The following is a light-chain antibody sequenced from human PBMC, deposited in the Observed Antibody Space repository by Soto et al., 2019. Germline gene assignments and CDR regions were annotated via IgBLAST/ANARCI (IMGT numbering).Light chain of an antibody. CDR1: QSVFSN. J-gene: IGKJ4*01. Sequence: EIVMTQSPAFLSVSPGERVILSCRASQSVFSNLAWYQQKPGQAPRRLIYSASARVTGIPARFSGSGSGTEFTLTISSLQSEDFAVYYCQQYHNWPPLTFGGGTKVEIK. CDR2: SAS. V-gene: IGKV3-15*01. CDR3: QQYHNWPPLT.